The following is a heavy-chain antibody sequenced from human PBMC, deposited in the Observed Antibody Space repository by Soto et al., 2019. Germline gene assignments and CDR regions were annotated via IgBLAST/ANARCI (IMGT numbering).Heavy chain of an antibody. CDR3: ATPSPLCAGDAGGCEFQH. CDR2: INAANGNA. J-gene: IGHJ1*01. V-gene: IGHV1-3*01. Sequence: QFQLVQSGAEVKKPGASVKASCKASGYTFTTSPIHWVRQAPGQRLEWMGWINAANGNAKYSQKFQGRVTITRDTTASTAYMELSGLRSEDTAVYYCATPSPLCAGDAGGCEFQHWGQGTLVTVSS. CDR1: GYTFTTSP. D-gene: IGHD2-21*02.